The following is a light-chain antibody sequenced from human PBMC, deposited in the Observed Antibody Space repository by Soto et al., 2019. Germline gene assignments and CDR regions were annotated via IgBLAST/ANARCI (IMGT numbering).Light chain of an antibody. CDR3: QQNYSPPLS. CDR2: SAS. CDR1: QSISTY. Sequence: DIQMTQSPSSLSASVGDRVTITCRTSQSISTYLSWFQQKPGEAPWLLMYSASSLTGGVPSRFIVSGSVSDFTLTISSLQPEDFATYYCQQNYSPPLSFGGGTKVEV. J-gene: IGKJ4*01. V-gene: IGKV1-39*01.